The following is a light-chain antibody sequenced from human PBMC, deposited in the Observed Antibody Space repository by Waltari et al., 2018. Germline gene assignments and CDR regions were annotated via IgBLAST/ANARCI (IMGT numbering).Light chain of an antibody. J-gene: IGKJ1*01. CDR2: AAS. Sequence: DIQLTQSPSSLSASVGARGTITCRASQNINSFLNWYQQKPGRAPKLLIYAASSLHSGVPSRFSGSGSGTDYTLTISSLQPEDFATYYCQQSYSTWTSGQGTKVEIK. CDR1: QNINSF. CDR3: QQSYSTWT. V-gene: IGKV1-39*01.